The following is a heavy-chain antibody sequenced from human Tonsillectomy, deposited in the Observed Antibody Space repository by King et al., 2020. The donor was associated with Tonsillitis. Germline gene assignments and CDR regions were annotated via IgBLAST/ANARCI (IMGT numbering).Heavy chain of an antibody. D-gene: IGHD3-10*01. CDR3: AKSVVVRGVITKPFDY. Sequence: VQLVESGGGVVQPGGSLRLSCAASGFTFSSYGMHWVRQAPGKGLEWVAFIRYDGSNKYYADSVKGRFTISRDNSKNTLYLQMNSLRAEDTAVYYCAKSVVVRGVITKPFDYWGQGTLVTVSA. V-gene: IGHV3-30*02. J-gene: IGHJ4*02. CDR2: IRYDGSNK. CDR1: GFTFSSYG.